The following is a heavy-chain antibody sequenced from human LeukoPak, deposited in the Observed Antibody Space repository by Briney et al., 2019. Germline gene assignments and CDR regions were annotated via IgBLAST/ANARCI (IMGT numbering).Heavy chain of an antibody. CDR1: GGSFSGYY. D-gene: IGHD3-16*01. CDR3: ARVRPYDYVWGSKRRYYFDY. V-gene: IGHV4-34*01. CDR2: INHSGST. J-gene: IGHJ4*02. Sequence: SETLSFTCAVYGGSFSGYYWSWIRQPPGKGLEWIGEINHSGSTNYNPSLKSRVTISVDTSKNQFSLKLTSVTAADTAVYYCARVRPYDYVWGSKRRYYFDYWGQGTLVTVSS.